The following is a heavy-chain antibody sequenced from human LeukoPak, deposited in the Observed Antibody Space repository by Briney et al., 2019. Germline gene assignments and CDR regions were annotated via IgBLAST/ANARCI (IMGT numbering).Heavy chain of an antibody. CDR1: GGSISSGSYY. CDR2: IYTSGST. CDR3: ARDPPTGERTHYYYYYYMDV. D-gene: IGHD7-27*01. J-gene: IGHJ6*03. Sequence: SQTLSLTCTVSGGSISSGSYYWSWIRQPAGKGLEWIGRIYTSGSTNYNPSLKSRVTISVDTSKNQFSLKLSSVTAADTAVYYCARDPPTGERTHYYYYYYMDVWGKGTTVTVSS. V-gene: IGHV4-61*02.